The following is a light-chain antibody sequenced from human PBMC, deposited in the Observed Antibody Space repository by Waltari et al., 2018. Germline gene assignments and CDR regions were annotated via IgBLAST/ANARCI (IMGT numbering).Light chain of an antibody. CDR3: LQYNTYWT. CDR2: KAF. Sequence: DIQMTQSPSTLSAPVGDRVTITCRASQIITRWLAWYQQKPGKAPKLLIYKAFTLESGVPSRFSGSGSGTEFTLTISSLQPDDFATYYCLQYNTYWTFGQGTRVEIK. CDR1: QIITRW. J-gene: IGKJ1*01. V-gene: IGKV1-5*03.